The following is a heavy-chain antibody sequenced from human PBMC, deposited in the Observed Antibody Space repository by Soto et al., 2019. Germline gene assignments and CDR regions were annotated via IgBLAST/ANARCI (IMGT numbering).Heavy chain of an antibody. CDR2: INPKSGGT. CDR3: ARGHSTDCSNGVCSFFYNHEMDV. Sequence: ASVTVSCKASGYSITDYHIDWVRQAPGRGLEWLGRINPKSGGTSTAQKFQGWVTMTRDRSISTVYMELTRLRSDDTAVYFCARGHSTDCSNGVCSFFYNHEMDVWGQGTTVTVSS. D-gene: IGHD2-8*01. V-gene: IGHV1-2*04. J-gene: IGHJ6*02. CDR1: GYSITDYH.